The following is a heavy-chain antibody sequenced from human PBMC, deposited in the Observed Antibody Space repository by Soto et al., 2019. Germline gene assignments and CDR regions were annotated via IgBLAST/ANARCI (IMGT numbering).Heavy chain of an antibody. Sequence: SCAASGFTFSSYAMHWVRQAPGKGLEWVAVISYDGSNKYYADSVKGRFTISRDNSKNTLYLQMNSLRAEDTAVYYCATTRDGYDYGYFDYWGQGTLVTVSS. CDR2: ISYDGSNK. V-gene: IGHV3-30-3*01. D-gene: IGHD5-12*01. J-gene: IGHJ4*02. CDR3: ATTRDGYDYGYFDY. CDR1: GFTFSSYA.